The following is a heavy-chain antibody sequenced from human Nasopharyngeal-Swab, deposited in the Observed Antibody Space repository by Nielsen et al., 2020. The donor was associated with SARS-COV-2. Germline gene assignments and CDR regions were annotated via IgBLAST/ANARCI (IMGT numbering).Heavy chain of an antibody. CDR1: GDTFANYG. V-gene: IGHV1-18*01. CDR2: ISVYNGNT. J-gene: IGHJ4*02. Sequence: ASVKVSCKASGDTFANYGVSWVRQDPGQGLEWRGWISVYNGNTGYAQNFQGRVTMTTDTSTNTGYLELRSLRSDDTAVYYCARGNGWYPDHWGQGTLDTVSS. CDR3: ARGNGWYPDH. D-gene: IGHD6-19*01.